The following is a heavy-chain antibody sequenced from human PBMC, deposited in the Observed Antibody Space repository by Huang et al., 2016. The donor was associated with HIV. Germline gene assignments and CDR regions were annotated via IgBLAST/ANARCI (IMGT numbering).Heavy chain of an antibody. CDR3: FARRRDAYKGDSFEI. D-gene: IGHD1-1*01. V-gene: IGHV3-30*02. CDR1: GFSFSNYG. J-gene: IGHJ3*02. CDR2: IKYDGTEK. Sequence: QVYLVASGGGVVQPGGSLRLSCAAAGFSFSNYGVHWVRLAPGKGLEWVTFIKYDGTEKQYTDSVKGRFSISRDNSRNTLFVQMNSLRPEDTAIYYCFARRRDAYKGDSFEIWGQGTVVTVSS.